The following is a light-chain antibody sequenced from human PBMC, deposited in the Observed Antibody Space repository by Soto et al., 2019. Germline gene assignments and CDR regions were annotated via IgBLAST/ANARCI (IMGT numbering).Light chain of an antibody. Sequence: EIVLTQSPAILSLSPGERATLSCRASQSLSSFLAWYQQKPGQAPRLLIYDVSSRATGIPARFSGSGSGTDFTLTIGSLEPEDFAVYYCQQRGSWPLTFGGGTKVEIK. CDR3: QQRGSWPLT. CDR1: QSLSSF. V-gene: IGKV3-11*01. J-gene: IGKJ4*01. CDR2: DVS.